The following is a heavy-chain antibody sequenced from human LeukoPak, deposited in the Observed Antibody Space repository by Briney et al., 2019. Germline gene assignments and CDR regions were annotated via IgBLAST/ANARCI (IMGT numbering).Heavy chain of an antibody. J-gene: IGHJ4*02. Sequence: SETLSLTCTVSGDSISSTSHYWGWIRQPPGEGLEWIGEINHSGSTNYNPSLKSRVTISVDTSKNQFSLKLNSVTAADTAVYYCARDPDFWSGYYNFDYWGQGTLVTVSS. CDR3: ARDPDFWSGYYNFDY. V-gene: IGHV4-39*07. CDR2: INHSGST. D-gene: IGHD3-3*01. CDR1: GDSISSTSHY.